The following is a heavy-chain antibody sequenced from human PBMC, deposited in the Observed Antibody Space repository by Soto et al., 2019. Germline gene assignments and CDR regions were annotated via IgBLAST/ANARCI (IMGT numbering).Heavy chain of an antibody. CDR1: GYTFSSYA. V-gene: IGHV1-3*01. CDR2: INAGYGNT. D-gene: IGHD3-16*01. Sequence: ASVKVSCKASGYTFSSYAMHWVRQAPGQRLEWMGWINAGYGNTKSSQKFQDRVTISRDTSASTAYMELTSLRSEDTAVYYCARDRVAGIWGDAFDIWGQGTMVTVSS. J-gene: IGHJ3*02. CDR3: ARDRVAGIWGDAFDI.